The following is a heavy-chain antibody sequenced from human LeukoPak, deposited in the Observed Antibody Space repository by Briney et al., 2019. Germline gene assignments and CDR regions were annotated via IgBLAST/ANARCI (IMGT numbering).Heavy chain of an antibody. V-gene: IGHV3-23*01. CDR3: AKGPTVVPAAIRGAFDI. J-gene: IGHJ3*02. D-gene: IGHD2-2*02. Sequence: GGSLRLSCAASGFTFSSYAMSWVRQAPGKGLEWVSAISGSGGSTYYADSVKGRFTISRDNSKNTLYLQMNSLRAEDTAVYYCAKGPTVVPAAIRGAFDIWGQGTMVTVSS. CDR1: GFTFSSYA. CDR2: ISGSGGST.